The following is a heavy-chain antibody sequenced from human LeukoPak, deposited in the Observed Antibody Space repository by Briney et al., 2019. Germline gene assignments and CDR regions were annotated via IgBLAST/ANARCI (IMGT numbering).Heavy chain of an antibody. CDR3: AKDLLGGNSVGWFDP. D-gene: IGHD4-23*01. Sequence: PGGSLRLSCAASGFTFSSYGMHWVRQAPGKGLEWVAFIRYDGSNKYYADSVKGRFTISRDNSKNTLYLRMNSLRAEDTAVYYCAKDLLGGNSVGWFDPWGQGTLVTVSS. V-gene: IGHV3-30*02. J-gene: IGHJ5*02. CDR2: IRYDGSNK. CDR1: GFTFSSYG.